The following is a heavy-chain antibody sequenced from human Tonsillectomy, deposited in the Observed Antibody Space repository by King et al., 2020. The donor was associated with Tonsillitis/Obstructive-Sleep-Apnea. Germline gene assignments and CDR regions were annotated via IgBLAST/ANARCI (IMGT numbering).Heavy chain of an antibody. Sequence: QLVQSGAEVKKPGSSVKVSCRASGGTLNTYGVAWVRQAPGQGLEWMGRIIPILGIPNYAQNFQGRVTISADTSTATAHMELSSLRSDDTAIYYCARENIDIVAHDYWGQGTLVTVSS. D-gene: IGHD5-12*01. CDR1: GGTLNTYG. CDR2: IIPILGIP. CDR3: ARENIDIVAHDY. V-gene: IGHV1-69*09. J-gene: IGHJ4*02.